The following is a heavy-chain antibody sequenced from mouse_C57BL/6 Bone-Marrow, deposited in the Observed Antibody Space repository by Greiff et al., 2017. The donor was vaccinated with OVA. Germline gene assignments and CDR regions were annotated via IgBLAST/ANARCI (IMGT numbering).Heavy chain of an antibody. Sequence: VQLQQPGAELVKPGASVKMSCKASGYTFTSYWITWVKQRPGQGLEWIGDIYPGSGSTNYNEKFKSKATLTVDTSSSTAYMQLSSLTSEDSAVYYCASWTVYYYGSSYCWYFDVWGTGTTVTVSS. J-gene: IGHJ1*03. V-gene: IGHV1-55*01. CDR3: ASWTVYYYGSSYCWYFDV. D-gene: IGHD1-1*01. CDR1: GYTFTSYW. CDR2: IYPGSGST.